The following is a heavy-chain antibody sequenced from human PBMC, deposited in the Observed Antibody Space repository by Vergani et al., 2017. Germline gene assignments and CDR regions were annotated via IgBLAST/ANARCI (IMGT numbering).Heavy chain of an antibody. D-gene: IGHD2-2*02. CDR3: ATIGYRRWGYYYYMDV. CDR1: GDSISSNNC. V-gene: IGHV4-4*03. J-gene: IGHJ6*03. Sequence: QVQLQESGPGLVKPPGTLSLTCAVSGDSISSNNCWTWVRQPPGKGLEWIGEICHTEDTKYSPSLKSRVTVSVDESRNLFSLRLNSVTAADTAVYYCATIGYRRWGYYYYMDVWGKGTTVTVSS. CDR2: ICHTEDT.